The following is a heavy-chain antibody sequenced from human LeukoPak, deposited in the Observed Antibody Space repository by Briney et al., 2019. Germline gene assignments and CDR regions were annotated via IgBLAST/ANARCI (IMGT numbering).Heavy chain of an antibody. CDR1: GYTFTGYY. CDR2: INPNSGGT. Sequence: ASVKVSCKASGYTFTGYYMHWVRQAPGRGLEWMGWINPNSGGTNYAQKFQGRVTMTRDTSISTAYMELSRLRSDDTAVYYCGCSSSSRYYYYYYYMDVWGKGTTVTVSS. V-gene: IGHV1-2*02. J-gene: IGHJ6*03. CDR3: GCSSSSRYYYYYYYMDV. D-gene: IGHD6-6*01.